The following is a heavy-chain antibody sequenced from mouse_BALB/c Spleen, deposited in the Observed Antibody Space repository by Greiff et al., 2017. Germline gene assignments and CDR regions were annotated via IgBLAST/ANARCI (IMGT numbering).Heavy chain of an antibody. CDR1: GISITTGNYR. CDR3: ARAGYYCFDY. D-gene: IGHD2-3*01. J-gene: IGHJ2*01. V-gene: IGHV3-5*02. CDR2: IYYSGTI. Sequence: VQLQQSGPGLVKPSQTVSLTCTVTGISITTGNYRWSWIRQFPGNKLEWIGYIYYSGTITYNPSLTSRTTITRDTSKNQFFLEMNSLTAEDTATYYCARAGYYCFDYWGQGTTLTVSS.